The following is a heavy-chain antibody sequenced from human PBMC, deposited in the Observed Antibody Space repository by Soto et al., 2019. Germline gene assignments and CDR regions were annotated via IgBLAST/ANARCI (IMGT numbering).Heavy chain of an antibody. Sequence: GGSLRLSCAASGFTFSSYWMSWVRQAPGKGLEWVANIKQDGSEKYYVDSVKGRFTISRDNAKNSLYLQMNRLRAEDTAVYYCAITQLTLRLGELSYYLDYWCQGTLVTGAS. D-gene: IGHD3-16*02. V-gene: IGHV3-7*03. J-gene: IGHJ4*02. CDR2: IKQDGSEK. CDR1: GFTFSSYW. CDR3: AITQLTLRLGELSYYLDY.